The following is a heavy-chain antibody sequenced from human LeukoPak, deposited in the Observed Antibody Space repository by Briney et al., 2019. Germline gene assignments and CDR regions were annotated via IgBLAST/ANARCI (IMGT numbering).Heavy chain of an antibody. CDR1: GFTFGDYA. D-gene: IGHD6-19*01. Sequence: PGRSLRLSCTASGFTFGDYAMSWFRQAPGKGLEWVGFIRSKAYGGTTEYAASVKGRFTISRDDSKSIAYLQINSLKTEDTAVYYCTRDLAAGYSSGWYVDYWGQGTLVTVSS. J-gene: IGHJ4*02. CDR3: TRDLAAGYSSGWYVDY. V-gene: IGHV3-49*03. CDR2: IRSKAYGGTT.